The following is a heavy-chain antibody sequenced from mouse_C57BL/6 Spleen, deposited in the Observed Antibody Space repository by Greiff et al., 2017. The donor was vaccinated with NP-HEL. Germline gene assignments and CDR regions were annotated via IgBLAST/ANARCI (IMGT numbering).Heavy chain of an antibody. CDR2: IHPNSGST. Sequence: QVQLQQPGAELVKPGASVKLSCKASGYTFTSYCMHWVKQRPGQGLEWIGMIHPNSGSTNYNEKFKSKATLTVDKSSSTAYMQLSSLTSEDSAVYYCTRLYYGNYLEYWGQGTTLTVSS. V-gene: IGHV1-64*01. J-gene: IGHJ2*01. CDR1: GYTFTSYC. CDR3: TRLYYGNYLEY. D-gene: IGHD2-1*01.